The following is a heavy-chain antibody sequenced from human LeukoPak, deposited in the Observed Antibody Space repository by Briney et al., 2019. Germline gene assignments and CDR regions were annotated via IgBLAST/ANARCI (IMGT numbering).Heavy chain of an antibody. J-gene: IGHJ3*02. CDR1: GFTFSTYS. V-gene: IGHV3-21*01. CDR3: ARSRGRWLQLGGAFDI. D-gene: IGHD5-24*01. CDR2: ISSSSAYI. Sequence: PGGSLRLSCVASGFTFSTYSMNWVRQAPGKGLEWVSSISSSSAYINYADSVKGRFTISRDNAKNSLYLQMNSLRAEDTAVYYCARSRGRWLQLGGAFDIWGQGTMVTVSS.